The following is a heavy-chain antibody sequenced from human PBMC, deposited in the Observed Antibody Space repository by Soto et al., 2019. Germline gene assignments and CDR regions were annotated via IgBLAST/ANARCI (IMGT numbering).Heavy chain of an antibody. D-gene: IGHD1-26*01. CDR2: INPKTGDT. Sequence: ASVKVSCKASRYTFTGYYLHWVRQAPGQGLEWMGWINPKTGDTTYAQKFQGRVTLTRDTSISTAYMELGRLGSDDTAVYHCARDNSGIEYGDFDYWGQGTMVTVSS. CDR3: ARDNSGIEYGDFDY. J-gene: IGHJ4*02. V-gene: IGHV1-2*02. CDR1: RYTFTGYY.